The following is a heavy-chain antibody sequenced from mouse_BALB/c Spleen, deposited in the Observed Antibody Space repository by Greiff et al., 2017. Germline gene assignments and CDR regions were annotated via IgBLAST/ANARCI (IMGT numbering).Heavy chain of an antibody. CDR2: ISSGGSYT. V-gene: IGHV5-6-4*01. D-gene: IGHD2-14*01. CDR1: GFTFSSYT. CDR3: TRDEVRGYFDY. Sequence: EVMLVESGGGLVKPGGSLKLSCAASGFTFSSYTMSWVRQTPEKRLEWVATISSGGSYTYYPDSVKGLFTISRDNAKNTLYLQMSSLKSEDTAMYYCTRDEVRGYFDYWGQGTTLTVSS. J-gene: IGHJ2*01.